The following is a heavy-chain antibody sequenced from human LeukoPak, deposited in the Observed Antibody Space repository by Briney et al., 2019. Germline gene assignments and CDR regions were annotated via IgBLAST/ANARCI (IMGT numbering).Heavy chain of an antibody. J-gene: IGHJ4*02. CDR2: IIPIFGTA. CDR1: GGTFSSYA. Sequence: ASVKVSCKASGGTFSSYAISWVRQAPGQGLELMGRIIPIFGTANYAQKFQGRVTITTDESTSTAYMELSSLRSEDTAVYYCARDQGPYYYDSSGYYDYWGQGTLVTVSS. CDR3: ARDQGPYYYDSSGYYDY. D-gene: IGHD3-22*01. V-gene: IGHV1-69*05.